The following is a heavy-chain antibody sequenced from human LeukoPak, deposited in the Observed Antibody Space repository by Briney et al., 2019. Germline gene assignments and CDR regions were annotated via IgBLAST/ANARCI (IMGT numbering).Heavy chain of an antibody. CDR3: ARGRYRYSYDY. CDR2: IRRTDGST. D-gene: IGHD1-26*01. J-gene: IGHJ4*02. V-gene: IGHV1-2*02. Sequence: AASVNVSCMASVYIFTDHFFHWVRQAPGQGLEWMGWIRRTDGSTKVAQKFQGRVTLTRDTSISTVYMEMSGLRFDDTAMYYCARGRYRYSYDYWGQGTLVTVSS. CDR1: VYIFTDHF.